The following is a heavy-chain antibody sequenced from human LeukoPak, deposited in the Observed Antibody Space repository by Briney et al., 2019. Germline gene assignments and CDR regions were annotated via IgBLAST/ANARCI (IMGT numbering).Heavy chain of an antibody. J-gene: IGHJ4*02. V-gene: IGHV4-34*01. D-gene: IGHD1-20*01. CDR3: ASITGTTTQFDY. Sequence: SETLSLTCAVYGGSFSGQYWSWIRQPPGKGLEWIGEINHSRRTNYNPSLKSRVTISVDTSKKQFSLKLSSVTAADTAVYYCASITGTTTQFDYWGQGTLVTVSS. CDR1: GGSFSGQY. CDR2: INHSRRT.